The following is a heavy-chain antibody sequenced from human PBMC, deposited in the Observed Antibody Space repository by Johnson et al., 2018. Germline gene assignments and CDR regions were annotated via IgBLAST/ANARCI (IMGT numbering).Heavy chain of an antibody. CDR2: ISWNSYSI. CDR1: GFTFDDYP. D-gene: IGHD3-9*01. V-gene: IGHV3-9*01. CDR3: AKGSGAGYYYYMDV. Sequence: VQLVESGGGLVQPGRSXRLSCAASGFTFDDYPMHWVRQAPGKGLEWVAGISWNSYSIGYADPVKGLCTISRDNAENSLYLQMNSLRAEDTALYYCAKGSGAGYYYYMDVWGKVTTVTVSS. J-gene: IGHJ6*03.